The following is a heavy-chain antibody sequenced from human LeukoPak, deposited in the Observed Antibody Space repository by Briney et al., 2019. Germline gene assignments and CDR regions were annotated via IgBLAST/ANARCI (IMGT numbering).Heavy chain of an antibody. CDR2: ISGGGDST. CDR1: GFTFSNYA. D-gene: IGHD5-12*01. V-gene: IGHV3-23*01. Sequence: GGSLRLSCAASGFTFSNYAMTWVRQTPGKVLEWVSVISGGGDSTYYADSVKGRFTISRDNSKNTLYLQMNSLRAEDTAVYYCAKRDSGRWEHWFDPWGQGTLVTVSS. J-gene: IGHJ5*02. CDR3: AKRDSGRWEHWFDP.